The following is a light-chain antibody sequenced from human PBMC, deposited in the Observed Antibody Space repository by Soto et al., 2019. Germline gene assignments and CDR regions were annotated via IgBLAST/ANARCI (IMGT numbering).Light chain of an antibody. CDR3: QQRSPWPSST. J-gene: IGKJ5*01. Sequence: EIVLTQSPATLSLSPGESATLSCRASQSVSSNLSWYHQKPGQAPRLLINDASNRATGSPARCSGSRSGRDVTLTIISLEPEDFAVYYCQQRSPWPSSTFGQGTRLDIK. V-gene: IGKV3-11*02. CDR2: DAS. CDR1: QSVSSN.